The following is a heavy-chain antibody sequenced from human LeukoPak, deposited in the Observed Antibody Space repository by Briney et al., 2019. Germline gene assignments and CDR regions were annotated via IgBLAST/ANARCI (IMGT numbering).Heavy chain of an antibody. V-gene: IGHV4-4*07. CDR3: AREYSYTKSFDL. CDR2: IYTSGST. D-gene: IGHD5-18*01. Sequence: SETLSLTCTVSGGSISSYYWSWIRQPAGKGLEWIGRIYTSGSTNYNPSLKSRVTMSVDTSKNQFSLKLSSVTAADTAVHYCAREYSYTKSFDLWGRGTLVTVSS. CDR1: GGSISSYY. J-gene: IGHJ2*01.